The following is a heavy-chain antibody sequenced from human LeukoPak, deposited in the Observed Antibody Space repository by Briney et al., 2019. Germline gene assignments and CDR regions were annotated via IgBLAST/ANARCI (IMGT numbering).Heavy chain of an antibody. CDR3: ATADWESFYFDS. CDR2: TSYSEGT. J-gene: IGHJ4*02. V-gene: IGHV4-31*03. D-gene: IGHD1-26*01. Sequence: SEPLSLTCTVSGGSVSRGGYYWNWIRQHRGKGLEWIWFTSYSEGTYYNPSLMSRITISVDRSQNQFSLKMRDVTTADTAVYFCATADWESFYFDSWGQGALVAVSS. CDR1: GGSVSRGGYY.